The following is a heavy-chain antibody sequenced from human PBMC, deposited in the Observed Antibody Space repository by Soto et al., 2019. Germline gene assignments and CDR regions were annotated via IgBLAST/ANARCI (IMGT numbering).Heavy chain of an antibody. V-gene: IGHV1-69*04. J-gene: IGHJ5*02. CDR1: GGSLSSYT. CDR2: IIPILGIA. CDR3: AREGDYYDSSGYWFDP. D-gene: IGHD3-22*01. Sequence: SVKVSCADSGGSLSSYTISWVRQAPGQGLEWMGRIIPILGIANYAQKFQGRVTITADKSTSTAYMELSSLRSEDTAVYYCAREGDYYDSSGYWFDPWGQGTLVTVSS.